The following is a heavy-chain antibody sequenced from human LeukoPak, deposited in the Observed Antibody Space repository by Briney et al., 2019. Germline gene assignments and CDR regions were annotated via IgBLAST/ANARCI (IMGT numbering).Heavy chain of an antibody. Sequence: ASVKVSCTASGGTFSSYAISWVRQAPGQGLEWMGGIIPIFGTANYAQKLQGRVTITADESTSTAYMELSSLRSEDTAVYYCARDLLGCSGGSCYPYGMDVWGQGTTVTVSS. D-gene: IGHD2-15*01. CDR1: GGTFSSYA. V-gene: IGHV1-69*13. CDR2: IIPIFGTA. J-gene: IGHJ6*02. CDR3: ARDLLGCSGGSCYPYGMDV.